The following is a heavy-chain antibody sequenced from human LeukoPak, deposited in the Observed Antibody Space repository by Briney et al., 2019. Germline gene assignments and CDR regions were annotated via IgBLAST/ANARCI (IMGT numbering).Heavy chain of an antibody. D-gene: IGHD1-7*01. Sequence: PSETLSLTCTVSGDSTSRYYWSWIRQPPGKGLEFLGYIFYSGIVNYNPSLKSRVTISVDTSKNQFSLKLSSVTAADTAVYYCARGVPKEMSVYAWNYVRYFYYYMDVWGKGTTVTVSS. V-gene: IGHV4-59*12. CDR1: GDSTSRYY. CDR2: IFYSGIV. CDR3: ARGVPKEMSVYAWNYVRYFYYYMDV. J-gene: IGHJ6*03.